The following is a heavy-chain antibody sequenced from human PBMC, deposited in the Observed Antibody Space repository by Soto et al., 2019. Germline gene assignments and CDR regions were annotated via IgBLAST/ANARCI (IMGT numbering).Heavy chain of an antibody. V-gene: IGHV3-30*18. D-gene: IGHD4-17*01. CDR2: ISSDGSNR. CDR1: GFLFNIYV. Sequence: PGGSLRLSCTASGFLFNIYVLHWVRQAPGKGLEWVAVISSDGSNRYYADSVRGRFTISRDNSKNTLYLQMNSLRADDTAVYYCAKAAVTAQAREIDYCAKGT. J-gene: IGHJ4*02. CDR3: AKAAVTAQAREIDY.